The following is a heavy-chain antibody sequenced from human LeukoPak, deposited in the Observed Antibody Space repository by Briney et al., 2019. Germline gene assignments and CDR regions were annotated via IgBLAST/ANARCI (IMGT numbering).Heavy chain of an antibody. D-gene: IGHD3-22*01. V-gene: IGHV4-34*01. Sequence: PSETLSLTCAVYGGSFSGYYWSWIRQPPGKGLEWIGEINHSGSTNYNPSPKSRVTISVDTSKNQFSLKLSSVTAADTAVYYCASGAYYYDSSGYTNWFDPWGQGTLVTVSS. CDR2: INHSGST. CDR3: ASGAYYYDSSGYTNWFDP. J-gene: IGHJ5*02. CDR1: GGSFSGYY.